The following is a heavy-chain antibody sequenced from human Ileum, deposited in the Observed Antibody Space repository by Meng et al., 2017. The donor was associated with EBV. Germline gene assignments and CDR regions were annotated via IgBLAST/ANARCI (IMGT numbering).Heavy chain of an antibody. CDR2: TSHSGST. D-gene: IGHD3-22*01. Sequence: VQLQASGPGLVKPSEPLALTCAVSGGSISRSDWWSWVRQPPGKGLEWIGETSHSGSTNYSPSLKSRVTISLDKSKNQLSLKLNSVTAADTAVYYCASSDYYRSDYWGQGTLVTVSS. J-gene: IGHJ4*02. CDR3: ASSDYYRSDY. V-gene: IGHV4-4*02. CDR1: GGSISRSDW.